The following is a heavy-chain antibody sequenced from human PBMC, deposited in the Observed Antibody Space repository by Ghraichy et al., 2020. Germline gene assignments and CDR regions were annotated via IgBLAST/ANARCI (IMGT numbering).Heavy chain of an antibody. D-gene: IGHD2-21*01. Sequence: SCAASGFTFSSYAMHWVRQAPGKGLEYVSSIGSNGGNRYYANSVRGRFTISRDNSKNTLYLQMGSLRADDMAVYYCAKNRGCGGDCYSTYYYYYYMDVWGKGTTVTVSS. CDR1: GFTFSSYA. CDR3: AKNRGCGGDCYSTYYYYYYMDV. V-gene: IGHV3-64*01. CDR2: IGSNGGNR. J-gene: IGHJ6*03.